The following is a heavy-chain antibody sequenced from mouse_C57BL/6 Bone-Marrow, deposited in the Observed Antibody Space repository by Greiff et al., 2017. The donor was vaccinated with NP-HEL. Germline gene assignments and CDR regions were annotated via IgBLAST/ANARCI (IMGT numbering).Heavy chain of an antibody. CDR3: AKNYYGSLGY. J-gene: IGHJ2*01. CDR2: IYPRDGST. CDR1: GYTFTSYD. Sequence: QVQLKESGPELVKPGASVKLSCKASGYTFTSYDINWVKQRPGQGLEWIGWIYPRDGSTKYNEKFKGKATLTVDTSSSTAYMELHSLTSEDSAVYFCAKNYYGSLGYWGQGTTLTVSS. V-gene: IGHV1-85*01. D-gene: IGHD1-1*01.